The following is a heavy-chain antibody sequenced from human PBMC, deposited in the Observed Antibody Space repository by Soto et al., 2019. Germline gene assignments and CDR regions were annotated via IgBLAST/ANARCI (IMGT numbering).Heavy chain of an antibody. CDR1: GYSFANYW. D-gene: IGHD3-22*01. CDR2: IYPGDSDT. V-gene: IGHV5-51*01. J-gene: IGHJ4*02. Sequence: PGESLKISCSGSGYSFANYWIGWVRQMPGKGLEWMGIIYPGDSDTRYSPSFRGQVTISADKSISTAYLQWNNLKASDTAMYFCARGDSGGYYTATPADYWGQGTQVTVYS. CDR3: ARGDSGGYYTATPADY.